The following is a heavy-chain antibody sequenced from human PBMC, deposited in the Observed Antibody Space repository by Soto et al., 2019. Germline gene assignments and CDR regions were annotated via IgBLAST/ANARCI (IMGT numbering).Heavy chain of an antibody. D-gene: IGHD2-8*01. Sequence: QVQLVQSGAEVKKPGSSVKVSCKASGGTFSSYAISWVRQAPGQGLEWMGGIIPIFGTANYAQKFQGRVTITGGETTRTGYMGLSRLRSEDTGVYYWAGASRGEVLMGDATSLDWFDPWGQGTLVTVSS. CDR2: IIPIFGTA. CDR3: AGASRGEVLMGDATSLDWFDP. CDR1: GGTFSSYA. J-gene: IGHJ5*02. V-gene: IGHV1-69*01.